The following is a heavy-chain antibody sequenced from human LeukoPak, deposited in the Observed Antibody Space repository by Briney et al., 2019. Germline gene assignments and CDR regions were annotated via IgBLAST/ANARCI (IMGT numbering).Heavy chain of an antibody. CDR3: ARDLYYDSSGYPYYMDV. J-gene: IGHJ6*03. V-gene: IGHV4-31*03. CDR1: AGSISSGGYY. D-gene: IGHD3-22*01. Sequence: SQSLSLTCTVSAGSISSGGYYWSWIRQHPGKGVEWIGYIYYSGSTYYNPSQQSRVTTSVDTSKNQFSLKLSSVTAADTAVYYCARDLYYDSSGYPYYMDVWGKGTTVTVSS. CDR2: IYYSGST.